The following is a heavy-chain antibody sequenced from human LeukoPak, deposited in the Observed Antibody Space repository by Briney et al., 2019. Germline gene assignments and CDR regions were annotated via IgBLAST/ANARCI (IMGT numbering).Heavy chain of an antibody. Sequence: ASVKVSCKTSGYSFTDYYMHWVRQAPGQGLEWMGWINPNSGGTSSAQKFQGRVNMTRDTSITTVYMEVRWLTSDDTAIYYCARADRLHGGPYLIGPWGQGTLVTVSS. CDR1: GYSFTDYY. J-gene: IGHJ5*02. CDR3: ARADRLHGGPYLIGP. CDR2: INPNSGGT. D-gene: IGHD2-21*01. V-gene: IGHV1-2*02.